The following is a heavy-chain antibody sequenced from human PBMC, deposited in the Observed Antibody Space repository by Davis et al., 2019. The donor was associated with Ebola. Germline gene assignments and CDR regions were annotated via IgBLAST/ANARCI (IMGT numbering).Heavy chain of an antibody. V-gene: IGHV4-34*01. CDR1: GGSFSGYY. D-gene: IGHD2-2*01. CDR3: ARSQKSEYCSSTSCSLYYYGMDV. J-gene: IGHJ6*02. CDR2: INHSGST. Sequence: MPGGSLRLSCAVYGGSFSGYYWSWIRQPPGKGLEWIGEINHSGSTNYNPSLKSRVTISVDTSKNQFSLKLSSVTAADTAVYYCARSQKSEYCSSTSCSLYYYGMDVWGQGTTVTVSS.